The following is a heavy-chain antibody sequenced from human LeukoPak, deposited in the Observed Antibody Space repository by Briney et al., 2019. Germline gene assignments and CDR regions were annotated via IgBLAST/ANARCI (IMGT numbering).Heavy chain of an antibody. CDR3: ARETGTTGGAFDI. Sequence: SVKVSCKASGGTFSSYAISWMRQAPGQGLEWMGGIIPIFGTANYAQKFQGRVTITTDESTSTAYMELSSLRSEDTAVYYCARETGTTGGAFDIWGQGTMVTVSS. J-gene: IGHJ3*02. V-gene: IGHV1-69*05. CDR2: IIPIFGTA. D-gene: IGHD1-1*01. CDR1: GGTFSSYA.